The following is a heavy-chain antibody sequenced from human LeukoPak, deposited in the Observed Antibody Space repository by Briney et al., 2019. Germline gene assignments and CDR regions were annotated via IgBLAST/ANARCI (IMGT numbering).Heavy chain of an antibody. CDR3: ARDQSVRLLQTSSTYFKHVFAI. J-gene: IGHJ3*02. CDR2: IYYSGST. V-gene: IGHV4-59*01. D-gene: IGHD6-13*01. CDR1: GGSISSYY. Sequence: SETLSLTCTVSGGSISSYYWSWIRQPPGKGLEWIGYIYYSGSTNYNPSLKSRVTISVDTSKNQFSLKLSSVTAADTAVYYCARDQSVRLLQTSSTYFKHVFAIWGQGSMVTVSS.